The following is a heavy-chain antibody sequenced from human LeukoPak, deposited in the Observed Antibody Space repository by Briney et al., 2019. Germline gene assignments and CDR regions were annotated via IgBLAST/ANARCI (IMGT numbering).Heavy chain of an antibody. CDR1: GFTFDDYG. J-gene: IGHJ5*02. CDR2: INWSGAWK. V-gene: IGHV3-20*04. Sequence: GGSLRLSCAASGFTFDDYGMSWVRQAPGKGREWVCDINWSGAWKGYADSVRGRFTISRDNTKDSLYLQMNSLRAEDTALYSCAGYYYDSSRGFDLWGQGTLVTVSA. D-gene: IGHD3-22*01. CDR3: AGYYYDSSRGFDL.